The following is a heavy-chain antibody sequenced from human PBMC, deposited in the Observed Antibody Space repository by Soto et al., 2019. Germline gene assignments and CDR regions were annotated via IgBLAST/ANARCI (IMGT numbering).Heavy chain of an antibody. CDR1: GGSISSGDYY. CDR3: ASGSGDWFDP. D-gene: IGHD6-25*01. J-gene: IGHJ5*02. V-gene: IGHV4-30-4*01. Sequence: SETLSLTCTVSGGSISSGDYYWSWIRQPPGRGLEWIGYIYYSGSTYYNPSLKSRVTISVDTSKNQFSLKLSSVTAADTAVYYCASGSGDWFDPWGQGTLVTVSS. CDR2: IYYSGST.